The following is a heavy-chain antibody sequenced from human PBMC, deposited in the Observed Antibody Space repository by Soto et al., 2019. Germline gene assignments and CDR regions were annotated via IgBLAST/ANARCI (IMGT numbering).Heavy chain of an antibody. CDR1: GFTFSSYA. D-gene: IGHD5-18*01. CDR3: AKDLGYTYGQAY. CDR2: IGGSGGVT. Sequence: EVQLLESGGGLVQPGGSLRLSCAASGFTFSSYAMSWVRQAPGKGLEWVSAIGGSGGVTYYADSVKGRFTIARDNSKNALYLQMNSLRAEDPAVYSCAKDLGYTYGQAYWGQGTLVTVSS. V-gene: IGHV3-23*01. J-gene: IGHJ4*02.